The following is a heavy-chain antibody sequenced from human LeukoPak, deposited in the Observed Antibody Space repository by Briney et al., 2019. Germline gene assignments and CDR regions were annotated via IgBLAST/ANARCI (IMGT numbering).Heavy chain of an antibody. CDR2: INHSGST. D-gene: IGHD2-21*01. J-gene: IGHJ4*02. V-gene: IGHV4-34*01. CDR1: GGSFSGYY. Sequence: SETLSLTCAVYGGSFSGYYWSWIRQPPGKGLEWIGEINHSGSTNYNPSLKSRVTISVDTSKNQFSLKLSSVTAADTAVYYCARGLAYCGGTSCGEDYWGQGTLVTVSS. CDR3: ARGLAYCGGTSCGEDY.